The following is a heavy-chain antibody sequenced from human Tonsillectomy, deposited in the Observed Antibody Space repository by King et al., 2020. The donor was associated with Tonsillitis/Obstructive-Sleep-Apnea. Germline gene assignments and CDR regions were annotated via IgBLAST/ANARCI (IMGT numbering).Heavy chain of an antibody. D-gene: IGHD3-10*01. V-gene: IGHV5-51*03. CDR2: IYPGDSDT. Sequence: VQLVESGAEVKKPGESLKISCKGSGYRFTSYWIGWVRQMPGKGLEWMGIIYPGDSDTRYSPSFQGQVTISADKSISTAYLQWSSLKASDTAMYYCVRRCYGSGKWRNGDWFDPWGQGTLVTVSS. CDR1: GYRFTSYW. J-gene: IGHJ5*02. CDR3: VRRCYGSGKWRNGDWFDP.